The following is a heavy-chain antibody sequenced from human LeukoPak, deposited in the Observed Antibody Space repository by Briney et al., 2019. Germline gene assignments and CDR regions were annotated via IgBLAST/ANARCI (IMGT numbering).Heavy chain of an antibody. J-gene: IGHJ4*02. V-gene: IGHV3-74*01. Sequence: GGSLRLSCAASGFTFNSYWMHWVRQAPGKGRVWVSRINSDGSSTSYADSVKGRFTISRDNAKNTLYLQMNSLRAEDTAVYYCARSVAVVTATFGYWGQGTLVTVSS. CDR1: GFTFNSYW. CDR2: INSDGSST. CDR3: ARSVAVVTATFGY. D-gene: IGHD2-15*01.